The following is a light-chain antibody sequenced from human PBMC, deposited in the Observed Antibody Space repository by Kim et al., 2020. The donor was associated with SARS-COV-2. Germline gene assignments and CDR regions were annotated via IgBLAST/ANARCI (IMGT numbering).Light chain of an antibody. J-gene: IGKJ2*01. Sequence: EIVMTQSPATLYVSPGERATLSCRASQSVSSNLAWYQQKPGQAPRLLIYGASTRATGIPARFSGSGSGTEFTLTISSLQSEDFAVYYCQQYNNWPRTFGQGTKLEI. V-gene: IGKV3-15*01. CDR2: GAS. CDR3: QQYNNWPRT. CDR1: QSVSSN.